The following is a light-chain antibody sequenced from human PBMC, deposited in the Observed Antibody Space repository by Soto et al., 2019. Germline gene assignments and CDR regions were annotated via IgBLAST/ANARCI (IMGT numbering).Light chain of an antibody. J-gene: IGKJ1*01. Sequence: EFVLTQSPGTLSLSPGESATLCCRSSQTVRNNYLAWYQQKPGQAPRIIIFGASGRATGIPDRFSGSGSGTDFTLTISSLEPEDFATYYCQQSYSTLWTFGQGTKVDIK. V-gene: IGKV3-20*01. CDR3: QQSYSTLWT. CDR2: GAS. CDR1: QTVRNNY.